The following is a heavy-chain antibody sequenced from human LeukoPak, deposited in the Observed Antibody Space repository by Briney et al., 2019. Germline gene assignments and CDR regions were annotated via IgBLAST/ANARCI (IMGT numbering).Heavy chain of an antibody. CDR1: GFTFSSYG. CDR3: AKSRGAWYFDL. J-gene: IGHJ2*01. CDR2: ITGSGGDT. Sequence: GGSLRLSCAASGFTFSSYGMSWVRQAPGKGLEWVSAITGSGGDTYYADSVKGRFTISRDNSKNTLYVQMNSLRAEDTAVYYCAKSRGAWYFDLWGRGTLVTVSS. V-gene: IGHV3-23*01. D-gene: IGHD3-10*01.